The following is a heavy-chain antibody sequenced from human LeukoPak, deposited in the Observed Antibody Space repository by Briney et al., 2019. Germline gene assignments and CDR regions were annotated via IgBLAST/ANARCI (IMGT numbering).Heavy chain of an antibody. D-gene: IGHD3-10*02. J-gene: IGHJ6*04. CDR1: GFTFSSYG. V-gene: IGHV3-21*05. Sequence: PGGSLRLSCAASGFTFSSYGMHWVRQAPGKGLEWVKGRFTISRDNAKNSLYLQMNSLRAEDTAVYYCAELGITMIGGVWGKGTTVTISS. CDR3: AELGITMIGGV.